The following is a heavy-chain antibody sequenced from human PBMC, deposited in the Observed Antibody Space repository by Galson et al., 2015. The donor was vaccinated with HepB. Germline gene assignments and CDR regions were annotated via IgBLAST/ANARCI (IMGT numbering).Heavy chain of an antibody. CDR1: GSTFSRYG. CDR2: ISTYNGEI. V-gene: IGHV1-18*04. Sequence: SVKVSCKASGSTFSRYGFSWVRQAPRQGLEWMGWISTYNGEIRYAQKFQGRITMTTDASTNTAYMELRTLRLDDTAVHFCARDRTVTTERDYYYYYPMDVWGQGTTVTVS. D-gene: IGHD4-17*01. J-gene: IGHJ6*02. CDR3: ARDRTVTTERDYYYYYPMDV.